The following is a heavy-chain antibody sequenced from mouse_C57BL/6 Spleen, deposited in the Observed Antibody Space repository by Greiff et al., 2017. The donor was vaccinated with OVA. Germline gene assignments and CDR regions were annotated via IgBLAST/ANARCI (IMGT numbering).Heavy chain of an antibody. CDR2: INSDGGST. V-gene: IGHV5-2*01. CDR3: ARLSTMVTTNWYFDV. J-gene: IGHJ1*03. D-gene: IGHD2-1*01. CDR1: EYEFPSHD. Sequence: EVKLMESGGGLVQPGESLKLSCESNEYEFPSHDMSWVRKTPEKRLELVAAINSDGGSTYYPDTMERRFIISRDNTKKTLYLQMSRLRSEDTALYYCARLSTMVTTNWYFDVWGTGTTVTVSS.